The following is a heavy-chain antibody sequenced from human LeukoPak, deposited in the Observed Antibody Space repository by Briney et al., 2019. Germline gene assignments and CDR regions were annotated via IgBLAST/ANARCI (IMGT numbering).Heavy chain of an antibody. CDR1: GYTFTGYG. CDR2: ISAYNGNT. V-gene: IGHV1-18*01. Sequence: GASVKVSCKASGYTFTGYGISWVRQAPGQGLEWTGWISAYNGNTNYAQKLQGRVTMTTDTSTSTAYMELRSLRSDDTAVYYCARGEYYDYVWGSYRYTGGEFDYWGQGTLVTVSS. D-gene: IGHD3-16*02. J-gene: IGHJ4*02. CDR3: ARGEYYDYVWGSYRYTGGEFDY.